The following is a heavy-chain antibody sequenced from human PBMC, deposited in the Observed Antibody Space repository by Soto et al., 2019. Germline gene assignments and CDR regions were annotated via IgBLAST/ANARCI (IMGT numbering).Heavy chain of an antibody. CDR1: GFTFSSYS. V-gene: IGHV3-48*02. Sequence: EVQLVESGGGLVQPGGSLRLSCAASGFTFSSYSMNWVRQAPGKGLEWVSYISSSSSTIYYADSVKGRVTISRDSAKNSLYLQMNSLRDEDTAVYYCARERDGYKYYDYWGQGTLVTVSS. J-gene: IGHJ4*02. CDR3: ARERDGYKYYDY. D-gene: IGHD5-12*01. CDR2: ISSSSSTI.